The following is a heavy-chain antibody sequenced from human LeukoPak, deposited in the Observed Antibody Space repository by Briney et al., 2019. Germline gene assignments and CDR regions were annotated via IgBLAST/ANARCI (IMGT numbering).Heavy chain of an antibody. D-gene: IGHD3-10*01. CDR3: ARGGRGKENDY. J-gene: IGHJ4*02. V-gene: IGHV4-38-2*01. CDR1: GYPINNAYY. CDR2: LYHPDST. Sequence: SETLSLTCAVSGYPINNAYYWVWIRQPPGKGLEWIGSLYHPDSTYYNPSLKSRVTMSVDTSRNQFSLKLSSVTAADTAVYYCARGGRGKENDYWGQGTLVTVSS.